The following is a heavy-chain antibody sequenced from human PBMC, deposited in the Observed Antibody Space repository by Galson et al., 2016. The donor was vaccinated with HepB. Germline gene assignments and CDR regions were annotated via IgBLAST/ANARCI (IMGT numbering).Heavy chain of an antibody. CDR2: ISYDGSKK. Sequence: SLRPSCAASGFRFSGYAMHWVRQAPGKGLEWVAVISYDGSKKYYADSVKGRFTISRDNSKNTLYLQMNSLRAEDTAVYYCARDGDVPSDYYDSSGRGYFDYWGQGTLVSVSS. CDR3: ARDGDVPSDYYDSSGRGYFDY. V-gene: IGHV3-30*04. J-gene: IGHJ4*02. D-gene: IGHD3-22*01. CDR1: GFRFSGYA.